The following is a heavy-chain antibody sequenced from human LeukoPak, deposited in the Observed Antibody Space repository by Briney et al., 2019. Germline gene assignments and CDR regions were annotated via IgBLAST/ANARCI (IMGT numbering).Heavy chain of an antibody. D-gene: IGHD2-2*02. Sequence: PSETLSLTCIVSGGSISSGGHYWSWIRQLPGKGLKWIGCMEYSGSTYYNPSLKSRVTISPDTSKNQFSLKVSSVTAADTAVYYCAKDLFFWGRGAIDTYWGQGTLVTVSS. CDR2: MEYSGST. J-gene: IGHJ4*02. CDR3: AKDLFFWGRGAIDTY. CDR1: GGSISSGGHY. V-gene: IGHV4-31*02.